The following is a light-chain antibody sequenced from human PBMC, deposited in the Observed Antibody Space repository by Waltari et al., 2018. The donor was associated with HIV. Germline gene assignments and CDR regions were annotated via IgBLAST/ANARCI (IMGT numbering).Light chain of an antibody. CDR3: GSFTTTNTLSYV. V-gene: IGLV2-14*03. J-gene: IGLJ1*01. Sequence: QAALTQPASASGSPGQSVTISCTGTSSNVVDYNSLSWYQQLPGSAHKLIIEAVTNRPSGISSRFSGSRSGNTASLTISGLQTGDEADYYCGSFTTTNTLSYVFGTGTRVTVL. CDR1: SSNVVDYNS. CDR2: AVT.